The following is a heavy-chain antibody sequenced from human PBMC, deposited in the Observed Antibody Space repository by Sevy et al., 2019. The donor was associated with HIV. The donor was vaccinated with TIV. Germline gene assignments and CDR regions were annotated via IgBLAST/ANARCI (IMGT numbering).Heavy chain of an antibody. J-gene: IGHJ6*02. CDR2: IYYSGST. Sequence: SETLSLTCTVSGGSISSSSYYWGWIRQPPGKGLEWIGSIYYSGSTYYNPSLKSRVTISVDTSNNQFSLKLSSVTAADTAVYYCAYDGKVSTYYYYYGMDVWGQGTTVTVSS. V-gene: IGHV4-39*01. CDR1: GGSISSSSYY. CDR3: AYDGKVSTYYYYYGMDV. D-gene: IGHD3-22*01.